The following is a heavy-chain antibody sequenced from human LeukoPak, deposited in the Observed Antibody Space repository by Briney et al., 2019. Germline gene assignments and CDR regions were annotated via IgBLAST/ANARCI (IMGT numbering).Heavy chain of an antibody. CDR1: GFTFSSYG. CDR2: ISYDGSNK. Sequence: PGRSLRLSCAASGFTFSSYGMHWVRQAPGKGLEWVAVISYDGSNKYYADSVKGRFTISRDNSKDTLYLQMNSLRAEDTAVYYCAKQPGFDYWGQRTLVTVSS. CDR3: AKQPGFDY. J-gene: IGHJ4*02. V-gene: IGHV3-30*18.